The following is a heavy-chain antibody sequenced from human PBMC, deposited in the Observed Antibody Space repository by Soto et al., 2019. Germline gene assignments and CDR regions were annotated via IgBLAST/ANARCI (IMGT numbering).Heavy chain of an antibody. CDR3: ARVWEYYASRGYQFYFGY. V-gene: IGHV4-31*03. Sequence: SETLSLTCTVSGGSISSGGYYWSWIRQHPGKGLEWIGYIYYSGSTYYNPSLKSRVTISVDTSKNQFSLTLSSVTAADTAVYYCARVWEYYASRGYQFYFGYWGQGTRVTVSS. J-gene: IGHJ4*02. CDR1: GGSISSGGYY. D-gene: IGHD3-22*01. CDR2: IYYSGST.